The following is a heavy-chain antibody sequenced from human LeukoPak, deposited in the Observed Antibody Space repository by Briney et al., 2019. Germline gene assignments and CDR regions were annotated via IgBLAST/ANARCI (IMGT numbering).Heavy chain of an antibody. Sequence: PSQTLSLTCTVSGGSLSSGSYYWSWIRQPAGKGLEWIGRIYTSGSTNYNPSLKSRVTISVDTSKNQFSLKLSSVTAADTAVYYCAREPLGEMAFDIWGQGTMVTVSS. D-gene: IGHD3-10*01. CDR3: AREPLGEMAFDI. J-gene: IGHJ3*02. CDR2: IYTSGST. CDR1: GGSLSSGSYY. V-gene: IGHV4-61*02.